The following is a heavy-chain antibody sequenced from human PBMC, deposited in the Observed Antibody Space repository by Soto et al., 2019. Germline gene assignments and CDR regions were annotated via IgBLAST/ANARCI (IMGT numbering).Heavy chain of an antibody. D-gene: IGHD3-3*01. J-gene: IGHJ1*01. Sequence: ASVKVSCKASGYTFTSYGISWVRQAPGQGLEWMGWISAYNGNTNYAQKLQGRVTMTTDTSTSTAYMELRSLRSDDTAVYYCARADIPEGHYHLWSSYSPGAQVTLAPFSS. CDR2: ISAYNGNT. CDR3: ARADIPEGHYHLWSSYSP. V-gene: IGHV1-18*01. CDR1: GYTFTSYG.